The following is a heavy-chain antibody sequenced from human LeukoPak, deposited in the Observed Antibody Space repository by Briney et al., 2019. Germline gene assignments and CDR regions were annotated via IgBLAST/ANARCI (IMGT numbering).Heavy chain of an antibody. CDR2: IYSGGIT. CDR3: ASGPTAVTRSY. CDR1: GFTVSSSY. D-gene: IGHD4-17*01. V-gene: IGHV3-53*01. Sequence: GGSLRLSCAASGFTVSSSYMSWVRQAPGKVLEWVSIIYSGGITYYADSVKGRFTMSRDNSKNMLYLQMHSLRAEDTAVYYCASGPTAVTRSYWGRGTLVTVSS. J-gene: IGHJ4*02.